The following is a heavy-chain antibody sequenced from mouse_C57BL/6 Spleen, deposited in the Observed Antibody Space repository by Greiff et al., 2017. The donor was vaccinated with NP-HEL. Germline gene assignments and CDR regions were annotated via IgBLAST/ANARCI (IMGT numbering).Heavy chain of an antibody. V-gene: IGHV7-3*01. D-gene: IGHD1-1*01. CDR2: IRNKANGYTT. CDR3: ARWDYYVDY. CDR1: GFTFTDYY. J-gene: IGHJ4*01. Sequence: DVHLVESGGGLVQPGGSLSLSCAASGFTFTDYYMSWVRQPPGKALEWLGFIRNKANGYTTEYSASVKGRFTISRDNSQSILYLQMNALRAEDSATYYCARWDYYVDYWGQGTSVTVSS.